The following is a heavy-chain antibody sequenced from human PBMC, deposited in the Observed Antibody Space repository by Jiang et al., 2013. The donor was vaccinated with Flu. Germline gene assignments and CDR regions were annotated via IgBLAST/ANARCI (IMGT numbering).Heavy chain of an antibody. Sequence: ASGFTFSSYGMHWVRQAPGKGLEWVAVISYDGSNKYYADSVKGRFTISRDNSKNTLYLQMNSLRAEDTAVYYCAKLFMDRSYYDSSGSLDYWGQGTLVTVSS. CDR3: AKLFMDRSYYDSSGSLDY. J-gene: IGHJ4*02. CDR1: GFTFSSYG. V-gene: IGHV3-30*18. D-gene: IGHD3-22*01. CDR2: ISYDGSNK.